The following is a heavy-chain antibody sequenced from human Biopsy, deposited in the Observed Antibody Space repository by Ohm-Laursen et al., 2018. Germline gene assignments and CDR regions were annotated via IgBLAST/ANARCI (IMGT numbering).Heavy chain of an antibody. CDR2: VSYSGNT. CDR1: GVSISSYF. D-gene: IGHD3-22*01. CDR3: AAYYYDSSGYFYAFHY. J-gene: IGHJ4*02. Sequence: PGTLSLTCTVSGVSISSYFWSWIRQPLGKGLEWIGYVSYSGNTKYNPPLKSRVIISADTSKNQFSLKLSSVTAADTAMYYCAAYYYDSSGYFYAFHYWGQGTLVTVSS. V-gene: IGHV4-59*08.